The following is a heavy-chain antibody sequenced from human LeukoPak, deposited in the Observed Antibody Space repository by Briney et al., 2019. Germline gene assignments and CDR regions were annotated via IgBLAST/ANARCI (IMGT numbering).Heavy chain of an antibody. CDR1: GYTFTSYD. V-gene: IGHV1-8*01. CDR2: MNPNSGNT. J-gene: IGHJ4*02. CDR3: ATVRGVISYYFDY. Sequence: GASVKVSCKASGYTFTSYDINWVRQATGQGLEWMGWMNPNSGNTGYAQKFQGRATMTRNTSISTAYMELSSLRSEDTAVYYCATVRGVISYYFDYWGQGTLVTVSS. D-gene: IGHD3-10*01.